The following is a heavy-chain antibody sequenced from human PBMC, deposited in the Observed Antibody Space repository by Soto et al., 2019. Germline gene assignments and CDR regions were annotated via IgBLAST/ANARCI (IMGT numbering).Heavy chain of an antibody. J-gene: IGHJ4*02. CDR3: ASTYCSGGSCYPHFDY. V-gene: IGHV4-31*03. D-gene: IGHD2-15*01. Sequence: PSETLSLTCTVSGGSISSGGYYWSWIRQHPGKGLEWIGYIYYSGSTYYNPSLKSRVTISVDTSKNQFSLKLSSVTAADTAVYYCASTYCSGGSCYPHFDYWGQGTLVTVSS. CDR1: GGSISSGGYY. CDR2: IYYSGST.